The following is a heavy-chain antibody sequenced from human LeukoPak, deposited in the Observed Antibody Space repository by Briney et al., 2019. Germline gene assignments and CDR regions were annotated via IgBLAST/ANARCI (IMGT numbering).Heavy chain of an antibody. CDR3: ARDRNYDILTGSDY. Sequence: GASVKVSCKASGYTFTGYYMHWVRQAPGQGLEWMGWISAYNGNTNYAQKLQGRVTMTTDTSTSTAYMELRSLRSDDTAVYYCARDRNYDILTGSDYWGQGTLVTVSS. D-gene: IGHD3-9*01. J-gene: IGHJ4*02. CDR1: GYTFTGYY. CDR2: ISAYNGNT. V-gene: IGHV1-18*04.